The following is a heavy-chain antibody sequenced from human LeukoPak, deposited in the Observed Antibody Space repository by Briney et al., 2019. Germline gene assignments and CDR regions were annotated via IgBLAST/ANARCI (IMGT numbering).Heavy chain of an antibody. CDR1: GFTFSSFG. V-gene: IGHV3-23*01. CDR2: LTGNGGNT. Sequence: GGSLRLSCAASGFTFSSFGMNWVRQAPGKGLEWVSSLTGNGGNTYYADSVKGRFTISRDNSNSTLYLQMNSLRAEDTAIYYCAKGLSSGRMFYFGYWGQGTLVTVSS. D-gene: IGHD6-19*01. CDR3: AKGLSSGRMFYFGY. J-gene: IGHJ4*02.